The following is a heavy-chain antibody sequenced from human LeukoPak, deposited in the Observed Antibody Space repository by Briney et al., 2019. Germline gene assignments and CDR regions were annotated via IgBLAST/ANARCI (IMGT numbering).Heavy chain of an antibody. CDR2: IYSGGST. J-gene: IGHJ4*02. D-gene: IGHD2-21*02. Sequence: GGSLRLSCAASGFTFGNNYMKWARQAPGKGLEWVSLIYSGGSTYYADSVKGRFTISRDSSKNTLYLQMNSLRVEDTAIYYCARSGPVTASLMRGFDYWGQGILVTVSS. V-gene: IGHV3-53*01. CDR1: GFTFGNNY. CDR3: ARSGPVTASLMRGFDY.